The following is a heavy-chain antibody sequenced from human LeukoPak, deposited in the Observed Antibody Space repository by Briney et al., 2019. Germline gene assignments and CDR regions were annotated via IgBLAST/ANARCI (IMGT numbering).Heavy chain of an antibody. CDR3: AKDLSSGWYDGAFDI. J-gene: IGHJ3*02. CDR1: AFSLDAYA. CDR2: ISWNSGSI. D-gene: IGHD6-19*01. V-gene: IGHV3-9*03. Sequence: PGRSLRLSCAAAAFSLDAYAMHWVRPAPGNGMEWVSGISWNSGSIGYADSVKGRFTISRDNAKNSLYLQMNSLRAEDMALYYCAKDLSSGWYDGAFDIWGQGTMVTVSS.